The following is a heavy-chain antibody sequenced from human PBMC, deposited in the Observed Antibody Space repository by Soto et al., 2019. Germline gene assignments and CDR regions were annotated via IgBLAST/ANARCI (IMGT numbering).Heavy chain of an antibody. CDR2: IYSIGST. Sequence: PSETLSLTCSVSGGSIISGGYYWTWIRQHPGEGLEWIGYIYSIGSTFYNPSLKSRVSISVDMSKNQFSLKLTSATAADTAVYYCARRHHSGPTVHWYFDLWGRGTLVTVSS. V-gene: IGHV4-31*03. D-gene: IGHD6-19*01. CDR3: ARRHHSGPTVHWYFDL. CDR1: GGSIISGGYY. J-gene: IGHJ2*01.